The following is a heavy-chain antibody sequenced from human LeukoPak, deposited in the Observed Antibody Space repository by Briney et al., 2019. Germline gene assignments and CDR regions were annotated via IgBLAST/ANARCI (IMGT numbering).Heavy chain of an antibody. Sequence: ASVKVSCKASGYTFTTYDVNWVRQATGQGLEWMGWVSPDSGNTGYTQKFRGRVTMTRNTSISTAYMELSSLRSEDSAVYYCARGRWISDSSGNSGNAFDIWGQGTMVTVSS. J-gene: IGHJ3*02. V-gene: IGHV1-8*01. CDR3: ARGRWISDSSGNSGNAFDI. D-gene: IGHD3-22*01. CDR2: VSPDSGNT. CDR1: GYTFTTYD.